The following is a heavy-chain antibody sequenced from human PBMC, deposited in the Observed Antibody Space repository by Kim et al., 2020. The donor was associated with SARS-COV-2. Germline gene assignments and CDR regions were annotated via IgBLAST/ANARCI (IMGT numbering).Heavy chain of an antibody. CDR2: IYYSGST. CDR3: AREVLGPAQAFDY. Sequence: SETLSLTCTVSGGSISSGGYYWSWIRQHPGKGLEWIGYIYYSGSTYYNPSLKSRVTISVDTSKNQFSLKLSSVTAADTAVYYCAREVLGPAQAFDYWGQGTLVTVSS. V-gene: IGHV4-31*03. J-gene: IGHJ4*02. D-gene: IGHD3-16*01. CDR1: GGSISSGGYY.